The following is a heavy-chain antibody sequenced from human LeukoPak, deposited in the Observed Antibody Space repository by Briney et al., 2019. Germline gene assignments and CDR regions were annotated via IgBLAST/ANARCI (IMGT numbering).Heavy chain of an antibody. CDR2: INPNSGGT. D-gene: IGHD3-22*01. CDR3: ARHSPDYYDGSGRSWAFDI. CDR1: GYTFTGYY. Sequence: ASVKVSCKASGYTFTGYYMHWVRQAPGQGLEWMGWINPNSGGTNYAQKFQGRVTMTRDTSISTAYMELSRLRSDDTAVYYCARHSPDYYDGSGRSWAFDIWGQGTMVTVSS. V-gene: IGHV1-2*02. J-gene: IGHJ3*02.